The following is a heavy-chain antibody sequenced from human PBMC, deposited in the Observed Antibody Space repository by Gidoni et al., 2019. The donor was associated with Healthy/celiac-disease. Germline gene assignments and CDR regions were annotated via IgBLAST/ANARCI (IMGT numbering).Heavy chain of an antibody. J-gene: IGHJ3*02. CDR2: IIPIFGTA. CDR3: ARTWQQLVQLHAFDI. D-gene: IGHD6-13*01. CDR1: GGNFSSYA. Sequence: QVQLVQSGAEVKKPGSSVKVSCKASGGNFSSYAISWVRQAPGQGLEWMVGIIPIFGTANYAQKFQGRVTITSDESTSTAYMELSSLISEDTAVYYCARTWQQLVQLHAFDIWGQGKMVTVSS. V-gene: IGHV1-69*01.